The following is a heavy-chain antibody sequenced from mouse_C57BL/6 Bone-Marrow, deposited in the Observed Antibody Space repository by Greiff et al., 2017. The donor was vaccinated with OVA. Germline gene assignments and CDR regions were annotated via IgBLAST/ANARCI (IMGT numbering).Heavy chain of an antibody. CDR2: INPNNGGT. V-gene: IGHV1-26*01. Sequence: VQLKQSGPELVKPGASVKISCKASGYTFTDYYMNWVKQSHGKSLEWIGDINPNNGGTSYNQKFKGKATLTVDKSSSTAYMELRSLTSEDSAVYYCARQLDSYGSSYWYFDVWGTGTTVTVSS. CDR1: GYTFTDYY. J-gene: IGHJ1*03. CDR3: ARQLDSYGSSYWYFDV. D-gene: IGHD1-1*01.